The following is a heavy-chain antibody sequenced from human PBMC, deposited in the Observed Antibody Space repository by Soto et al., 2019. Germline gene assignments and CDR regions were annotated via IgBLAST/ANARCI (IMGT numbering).Heavy chain of an antibody. CDR1: GFTFSSYG. D-gene: IGHD3-10*01. Sequence: QVQLVESGGGVVQPGRSLRLSCAASGFTFSSYGMHWVRQAPGKGLEWVAVIWYDGSNKYYGDSVKGRFTISRDNSNNTLYLQMNSLRVEDTAVYHCARHLGSGTLDYWGQGTLVTVSS. CDR2: IWYDGSNK. V-gene: IGHV3-33*01. J-gene: IGHJ4*02. CDR3: ARHLGSGTLDY.